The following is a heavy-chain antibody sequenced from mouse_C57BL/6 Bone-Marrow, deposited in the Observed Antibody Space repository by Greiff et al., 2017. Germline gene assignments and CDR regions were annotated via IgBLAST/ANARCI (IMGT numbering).Heavy chain of an antibody. CDR1: GYAFSSYW. CDR2: IYPGDGDT. J-gene: IGHJ4*01. Sequence: VQLQQSGAELVKPGASVKISCKASGYAFSSYWMNWVKQRPGKGLEWIGQIYPGDGDTNYNGKFKGKATLTADKSSSTAYMQLSSLTSEDSAVYFCARDHYYGSSYAMDYWGQGTSVTVSS. D-gene: IGHD1-1*01. V-gene: IGHV1-80*01. CDR3: ARDHYYGSSYAMDY.